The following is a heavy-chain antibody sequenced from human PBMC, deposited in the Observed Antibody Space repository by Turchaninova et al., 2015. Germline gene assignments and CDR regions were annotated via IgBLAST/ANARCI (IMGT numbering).Heavy chain of an antibody. CDR3: ARLGVSLNYGVDV. Sequence: VQLVQSGAEVKKPGESVKISCESSGYTFTDYLLPWVSQMPGKGLEWVGRIQTRSSYSTSSPTVQCPLTLSVVISLNTSYLQLRSLEASDTAIYYCARLGVSLNYGVDVWGQGTAVSVSS. CDR1: GYTFTDYL. CDR2: IQTRSSYS. J-gene: IGHJ6*02. D-gene: IGHD1-26*01. V-gene: IGHV5-10-1*03.